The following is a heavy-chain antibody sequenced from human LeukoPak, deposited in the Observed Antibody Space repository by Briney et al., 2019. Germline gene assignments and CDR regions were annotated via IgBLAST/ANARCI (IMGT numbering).Heavy chain of an antibody. Sequence: ASVKVSCKVSGYTLTELSMHWVRQAPGKGLEWMGGFDPEDGETIYAQKFQGRVTMTEDTSTDTAYMELSSLRSEDTAAYYCATDLVNSGSRGDAFDIWGQGTMVTVSS. CDR2: FDPEDGET. J-gene: IGHJ3*02. V-gene: IGHV1-24*01. CDR3: ATDLVNSGSRGDAFDI. D-gene: IGHD1-26*01. CDR1: GYTLTELS.